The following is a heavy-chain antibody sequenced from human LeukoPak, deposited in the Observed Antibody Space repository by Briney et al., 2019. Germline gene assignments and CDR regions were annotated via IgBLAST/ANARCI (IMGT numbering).Heavy chain of an antibody. D-gene: IGHD6-19*01. Sequence: PGGSLRLSCGASGSTFESYGMSWVCQAPGKGREWVSGFNWNGGSTGYADSVKGRFTISRDNGKNSLFLQMNSLRDEDTALYYCARGDRNGWYFDDWGQGVLVTVSS. CDR1: GSTFESYG. V-gene: IGHV3-20*04. J-gene: IGHJ4*02. CDR2: FNWNGGST. CDR3: ARGDRNGWYFDD.